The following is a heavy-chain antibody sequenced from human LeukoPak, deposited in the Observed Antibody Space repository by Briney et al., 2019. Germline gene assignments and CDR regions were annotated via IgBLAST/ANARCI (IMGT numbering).Heavy chain of an antibody. CDR2: IYYSGST. D-gene: IGHD3-22*01. CDR3: ARAGYYYDSSGRVPFDY. Sequence: SETLSLTCTVSGGSISNYYWSWIRQPPEKGLEWIGYIYYSGSTYYSPSLKSRVTISIDTSKNQFSLKLSSVTAADTAVYYCARAGYYYDSSGRVPFDYWGQGTLVTVSS. V-gene: IGHV4-59*01. J-gene: IGHJ4*02. CDR1: GGSISNYY.